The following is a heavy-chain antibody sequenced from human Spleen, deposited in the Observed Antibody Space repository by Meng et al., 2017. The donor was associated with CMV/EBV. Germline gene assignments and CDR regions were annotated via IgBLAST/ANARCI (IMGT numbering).Heavy chain of an antibody. Sequence: GGSLRLSCAASGFTFSSYAMHWVRQAPGKGLEWVSYISSSGSTIKYADSVRGRFTISRDNAKNSLYLQMNSLRAEDTAVYYCARVLPAYNYYGMDVWGQGTTVTVSS. CDR3: ARVLPAYNYYGMDV. J-gene: IGHJ6*02. D-gene: IGHD2-2*01. CDR2: ISSSGSTI. V-gene: IGHV3-48*03. CDR1: GFTFSSYA.